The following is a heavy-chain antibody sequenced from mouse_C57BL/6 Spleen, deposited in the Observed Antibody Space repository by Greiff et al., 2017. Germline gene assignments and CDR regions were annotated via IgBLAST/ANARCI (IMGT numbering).Heavy chain of an antibody. V-gene: IGHV1-55*01. D-gene: IGHD4-1*01. Sequence: QVQLQQPGAELVKPGASVKMSCKASGYTFTSYWITWVKQRPGQGLEWIGDIYPGSGSTNYNEKFKSKATLTVDTSSSTAYMQLSSLTSEDSAVYYCAREERNWDSSWFAYWGQGTLVTVSA. J-gene: IGHJ3*01. CDR2: IYPGSGST. CDR3: AREERNWDSSWFAY. CDR1: GYTFTSYW.